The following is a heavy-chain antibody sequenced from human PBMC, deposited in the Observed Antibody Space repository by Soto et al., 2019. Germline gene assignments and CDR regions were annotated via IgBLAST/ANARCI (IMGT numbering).Heavy chain of an antibody. Sequence: GGSLRLSCAASGFTFSNYYMSWIRQAPGKGLEWISYISSSGNTIDYADSVKGRFTISRDNAKNSLFLQMNSLRVEDTAVYYCARETFRLDLHWFDPWGQGTLVTVSS. CDR3: ARETFRLDLHWFDP. CDR1: GFTFSNYY. CDR2: ISSSGNTI. J-gene: IGHJ5*02. D-gene: IGHD1-7*01. V-gene: IGHV3-11*01.